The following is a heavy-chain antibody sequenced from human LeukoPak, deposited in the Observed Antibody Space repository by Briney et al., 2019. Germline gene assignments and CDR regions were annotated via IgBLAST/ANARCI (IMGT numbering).Heavy chain of an antibody. V-gene: IGHV2-5*01. D-gene: IGHD6-13*01. Sequence: SGPTLVNPTQTLTLTCTFSGFPLSTSGVGVVWIRQPPGKALEWLALIYWNDDSRYSPSLKTRLTITKDTSKTQVVLTMTNKDPVDTATYYCAHSPPRQLVRHSPFDYWGQGTLVTVSS. CDR3: AHSPPRQLVRHSPFDY. CDR1: GFPLSTSGVG. CDR2: IYWNDDS. J-gene: IGHJ4*02.